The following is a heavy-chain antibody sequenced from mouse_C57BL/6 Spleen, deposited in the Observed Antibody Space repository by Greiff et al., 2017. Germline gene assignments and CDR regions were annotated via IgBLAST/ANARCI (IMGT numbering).Heavy chain of an antibody. D-gene: IGHD1-1*01. CDR3: ARRDYGRGAMDY. CDR2: IYPRSGNT. V-gene: IGHV1-81*01. Sequence: VQLQESGAELARPGASVKLSCKASGYTFTSYGISWVKQRTGQGLEWIGEIYPRSGNTYYNEKFKGKATLTADKSSSTAYMELRSLTSEDSAVYFCARRDYGRGAMDYWGQGTSVTVSS. CDR1: GYTFTSYG. J-gene: IGHJ4*01.